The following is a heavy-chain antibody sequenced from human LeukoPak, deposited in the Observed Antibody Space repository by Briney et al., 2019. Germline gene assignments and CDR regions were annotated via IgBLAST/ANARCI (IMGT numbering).Heavy chain of an antibody. CDR3: ARDFSRTSIDY. CDR1: GYTFTGSY. CDR2: INPNSGGT. J-gene: IGHJ4*02. Sequence: GASVKVSCKASGYTFTGSYIQWVRQAPGQGLEWMGWINPNSGGTNYAQKFQGRVTMTRDTSNSTASMELSRLRSDDTAVYYCARDFSRTSIDYWGQGTLVTVSS. D-gene: IGHD3-3*02. V-gene: IGHV1-2*02.